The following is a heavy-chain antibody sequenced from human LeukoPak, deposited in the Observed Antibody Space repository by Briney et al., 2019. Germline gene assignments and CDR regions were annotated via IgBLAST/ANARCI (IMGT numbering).Heavy chain of an antibody. CDR2: FDPEDGET. D-gene: IGHD1-26*01. CDR1: GYTLTELS. V-gene: IGHV1-24*01. J-gene: IGHJ5*02. CDR3: AAIVGATSWFDP. Sequence: GASVKVSCKVSGYTLTELSMHWVRQAPGKGLEWMGGFDPEDGETIYAQKFQGRVTMTEDTSTDTVYMELSSLRSEDTAVYYCAAIVGATSWFDPWGQGTLVTVSS.